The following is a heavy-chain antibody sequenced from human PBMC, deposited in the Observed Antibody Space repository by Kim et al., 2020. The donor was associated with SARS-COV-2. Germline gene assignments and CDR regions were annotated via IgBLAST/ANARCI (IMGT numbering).Heavy chain of an antibody. V-gene: IGHV3-48*02. CDR3: ASSFHSSYVRYGMDV. J-gene: IGHJ6*02. Sequence: AASWSGRCTISRDNAKNSLYLQMNSLRDEDTAVYSCASSFHSSYVRYGMDVWGQGTTVTVSS. D-gene: IGHD5-18*01.